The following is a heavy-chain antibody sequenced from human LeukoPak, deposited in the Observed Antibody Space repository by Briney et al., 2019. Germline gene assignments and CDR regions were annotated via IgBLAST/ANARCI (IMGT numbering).Heavy chain of an antibody. D-gene: IGHD3-22*01. CDR1: GGSISSYY. CDR3: ARGGIYYYDSSGYNSSAYYYYMDV. V-gene: IGHV4-4*07. J-gene: IGHJ6*03. Sequence: SETLSLTCTVSGGSISSYYWSWIRQPAGKGLKWIGRIYTSGSTNYNPSLKSRVTMSVDTSKNQFSLKLSSVTAADTAVYYCARGGIYYYDSSGYNSSAYYYYMDVWGKGTTVTISS. CDR2: IYTSGST.